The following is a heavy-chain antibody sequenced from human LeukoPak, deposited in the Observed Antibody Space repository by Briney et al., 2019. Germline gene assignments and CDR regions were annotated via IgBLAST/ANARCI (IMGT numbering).Heavy chain of an antibody. D-gene: IGHD4-17*01. CDR2: INPNSGGT. J-gene: IGHJ5*02. V-gene: IGHV1-2*02. CDR1: GYTFTGYY. CDR3: ARGRWVNTVTDWFDP. Sequence: GASVKVSCKASGYTFTGYYMHWVRQAPGQGLEWMGWINPNSGGTNYAQKFQGRVTMTRDTSISTAYMELSRLRSEDTAVYYCARGRWVNTVTDWFDPWGQGSLVTVSS.